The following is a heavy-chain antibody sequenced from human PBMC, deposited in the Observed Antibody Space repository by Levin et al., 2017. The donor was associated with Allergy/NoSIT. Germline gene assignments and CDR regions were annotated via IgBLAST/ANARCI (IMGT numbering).Heavy chain of an antibody. V-gene: IGHV4-34*01. CDR1: GGSFSGYY. J-gene: IGHJ6*03. CDR2: INHSGST. D-gene: IGHD3-10*01. Sequence: SETLSLTCAVYGGSFSGYYWSWIRQPPGKGLEWIGEINHSGSTNYNPSLKSRVTISVDTSKNQFSLTLSSVTAADTAVYYCARGRLLWPPDASGAAAQRHDYYMDVWGKGTTVTVSS. CDR3: ARGRLLWPPDASGAAAQRHDYYMDV.